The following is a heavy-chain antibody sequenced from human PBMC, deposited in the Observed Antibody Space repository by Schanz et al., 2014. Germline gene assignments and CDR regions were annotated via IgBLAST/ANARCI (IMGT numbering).Heavy chain of an antibody. CDR2: IRSKAYGGTT. V-gene: IGHV3-49*05. CDR1: GFTFGEYA. Sequence: EVQLVESGGRLVKPGRSLRLSCTGSGFTFGEYAMTWFRQAPGKGLEWVGFIRSKAYGGTTEYAASVKGRFTISRDDSKSIAYLQMNSLKTEDTAVYYCNPWPFSGSYYSGQGTLVTVSS. J-gene: IGHJ4*02. D-gene: IGHD1-26*01. CDR3: NPWPFSGSYY.